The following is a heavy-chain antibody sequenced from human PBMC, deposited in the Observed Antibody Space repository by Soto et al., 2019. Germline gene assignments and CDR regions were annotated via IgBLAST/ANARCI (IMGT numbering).Heavy chain of an antibody. V-gene: IGHV3-33*01. Sequence: QVQLVESGGGVVQPGRSLRLSCAASGFTFSNYGMHWVRQAPGKGLEWVAMIWYDGSNKYYADSVKGRFIISRDNSKNTMYLQMNSLRAEDTAVYYCARGREGENRSRKINYFDYWGQGTPVTVSS. CDR2: IWYDGSNK. CDR3: ARGREGENRSRKINYFDY. CDR1: GFTFSNYG. J-gene: IGHJ4*02. D-gene: IGHD3-10*01.